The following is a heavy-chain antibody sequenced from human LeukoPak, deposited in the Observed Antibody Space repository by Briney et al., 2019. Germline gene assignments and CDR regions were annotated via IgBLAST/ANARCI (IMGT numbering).Heavy chain of an antibody. CDR1: GYTLTELS. V-gene: IGHV1-24*01. J-gene: IGHJ6*02. Sequence: ASVKVSCEVSGYTLTELSMHWVRQAPGKGLEWMGGFDPEDGETIYAQKFQGRVTMTEDTSTDTAYMELSSLRSEDTAVYYCATSAGATTYYYYGMDVWGQGTTVTVSS. CDR3: ATSAGATTYYYYGMDV. CDR2: FDPEDGET. D-gene: IGHD1-26*01.